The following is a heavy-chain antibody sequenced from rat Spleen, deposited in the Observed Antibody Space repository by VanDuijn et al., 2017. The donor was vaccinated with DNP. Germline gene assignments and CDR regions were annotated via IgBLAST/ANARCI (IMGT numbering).Heavy chain of an antibody. CDR3: ARCLTGVWWYFDF. CDR2: ISYDGSRT. Sequence: EVQLVESGGGLVQPGRSLKLSCAASGFTFSDYAMAWVRQAPKKGLEWVATISYDGSRTYYRDSVKGRFTISRDNAKSTLYLQMDSLRSEDTATYYCARCLTGVWWYFDFWGPGTMVTVSS. CDR1: GFTFSDYA. J-gene: IGHJ1*01. D-gene: IGHD5-1*01. V-gene: IGHV5-17*01.